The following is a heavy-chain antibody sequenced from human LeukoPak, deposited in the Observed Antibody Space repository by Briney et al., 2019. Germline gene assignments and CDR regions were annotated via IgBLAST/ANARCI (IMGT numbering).Heavy chain of an antibody. J-gene: IGHJ4*02. CDR2: INPNSGGT. V-gene: IGHV1-2*02. CDR3: ARDRYSSSWYGPDY. CDR1: GYTFTSYG. D-gene: IGHD6-13*01. Sequence: ASVKVSCKASGYTFTSYGISWVRQAPGQGLEWMGWINPNSGGTNYAQKFQGRVTMTRDTSISTAYMELSRLRSDDTAVYYCARDRYSSSWYGPDYWGQGTLVTVSS.